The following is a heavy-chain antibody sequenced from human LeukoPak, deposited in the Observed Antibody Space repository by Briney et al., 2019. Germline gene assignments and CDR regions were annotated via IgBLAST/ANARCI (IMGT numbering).Heavy chain of an antibody. Sequence: SQTLSLTCAISGDSVSSNSDAWNWIRHSPSRGLEWLGRTYYRSKWYNDYAVSVKSRITLNPDTSKNQFSLQLNSVTPEDTAVYYCARGHHYYMDVWGKGTTVTVSS. J-gene: IGHJ6*03. CDR1: GDSVSSNSDA. CDR3: ARGHHYYMDV. V-gene: IGHV6-1*01. CDR2: TYYRSKWYN.